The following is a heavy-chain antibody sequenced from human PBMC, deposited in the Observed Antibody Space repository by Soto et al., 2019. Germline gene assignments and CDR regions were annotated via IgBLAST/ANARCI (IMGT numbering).Heavy chain of an antibody. V-gene: IGHV3-30*18. D-gene: IGHD6-13*01. CDR3: AKDFSSAVQNAVEI. CDR2: ISYEGSNK. CDR1: GFTFSSYG. J-gene: IGHJ3*02. Sequence: PGGALRLSCSASGFTFSSYGMHWVRQAPGKGLEWVAVISYEGSNKYYAESVKGRFTISRDNSKNTLYLQLNSLRAEDTAVYYCAKDFSSAVQNAVEICGQGTMVTVSS.